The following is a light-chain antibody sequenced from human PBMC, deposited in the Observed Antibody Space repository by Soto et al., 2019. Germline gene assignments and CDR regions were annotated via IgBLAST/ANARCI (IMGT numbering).Light chain of an antibody. V-gene: IGKV3-20*01. Sequence: EIVLTQSPGTLSLSPGERATLSCRASQSLSSNYLAWYQQKPGQAPRLLIYRASTRATGIPYRFSGSGSGTDFTLTISRLEPEDFAVYYCQQYGSSLFTFGPGTKVDIK. CDR2: RAS. J-gene: IGKJ3*01. CDR3: QQYGSSLFT. CDR1: QSLSSNY.